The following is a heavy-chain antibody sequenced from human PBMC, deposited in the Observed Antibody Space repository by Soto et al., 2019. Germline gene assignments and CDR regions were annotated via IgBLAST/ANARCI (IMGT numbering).Heavy chain of an antibody. CDR1: GFTFSSYA. CDR2: ISYDGSNK. V-gene: IGHV3-30-3*01. J-gene: IGHJ3*02. CDR3: ARASSGWYKDAFDI. Sequence: QVQLVESGGGVVQPGRSLRLSCAASGFTFSSYAMHWVRQAPGKGLEWVAVISYDGSNKYSADSVKGRFTISRDNSKNTLDLQMNSLRAEDTDVYYCARASSGWYKDAFDIWGQGTMVAVSS. D-gene: IGHD6-19*01.